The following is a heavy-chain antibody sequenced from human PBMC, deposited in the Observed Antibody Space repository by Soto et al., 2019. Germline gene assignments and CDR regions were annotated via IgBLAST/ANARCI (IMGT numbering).Heavy chain of an antibody. V-gene: IGHV3-11*01. J-gene: IGHJ6*02. CDR2: ISSSGSTI. D-gene: IGHD2-15*01. CDR3: ARDKNVVVVAATPSYYYGMDV. CDR1: GFTFSDYY. Sequence: QVQLVESGGGLVKPGGSLRLSCAASGFTFSDYYMSWIRQAPGKGLEWVSYISSSGSTIYYADSVKGRFTISRDNAKNSLYLQMNSLRAEDTAVYYCARDKNVVVVAATPSYYYGMDVWGQGTTVTVSS.